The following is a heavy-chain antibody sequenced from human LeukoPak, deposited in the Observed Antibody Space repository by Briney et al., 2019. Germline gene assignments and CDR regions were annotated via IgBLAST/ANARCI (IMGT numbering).Heavy chain of an antibody. CDR3: ARGPNYYDSSGYPMGDI. D-gene: IGHD3-22*01. Sequence: SETLSLTCTVSGYSISSGYYWGWIRQPPGKGLEWIGSIYHSGSTYYNPSLKSRVTISVDTSKNQFSLKLSSVTAADTAVYYCARGPNYYDSSGYPMGDIWGQGTMVTVSS. CDR1: GYSISSGYY. CDR2: IYHSGST. J-gene: IGHJ3*02. V-gene: IGHV4-38-2*02.